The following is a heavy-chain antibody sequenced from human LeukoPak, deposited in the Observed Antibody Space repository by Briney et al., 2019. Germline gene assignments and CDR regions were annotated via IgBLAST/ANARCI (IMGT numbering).Heavy chain of an antibody. V-gene: IGHV1-69*13. Sequence: ASVKVSCKASGGTFSSYAISWVRQAPGPGLEWMGGIIPIFGTANYAQKFQGRVTITADESTSTVYMEMNSLKFEDTAVYYCARGWEYDSGGRPTAYVYWGQGTLVTVSS. CDR1: GGTFSSYA. CDR2: IIPIFGTA. J-gene: IGHJ4*02. CDR3: ARGWEYDSGGRPTAYVY. D-gene: IGHD3-22*01.